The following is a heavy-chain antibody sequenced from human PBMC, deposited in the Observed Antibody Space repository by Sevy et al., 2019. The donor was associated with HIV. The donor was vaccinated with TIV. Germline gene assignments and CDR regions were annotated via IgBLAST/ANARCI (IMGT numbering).Heavy chain of an antibody. CDR1: GFTCSDYD. V-gene: IGHV3-30*04. Sequence: GGSLRLYCAASGFTCSDYDMHWVRQAPGKGLEWVAVMSHDGNYKNHADSVKVRFTISRDNFKNTLYLQMNSLRVEDTAVYFCARLFSCGGDCYYLDYWGQGAPVTVSS. CDR2: MSHDGNYK. J-gene: IGHJ4*02. CDR3: ARLFSCGGDCYYLDY. D-gene: IGHD2-21*02.